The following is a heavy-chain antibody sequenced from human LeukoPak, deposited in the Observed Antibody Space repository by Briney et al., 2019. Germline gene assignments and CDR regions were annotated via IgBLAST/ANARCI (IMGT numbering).Heavy chain of an antibody. J-gene: IGHJ5*02. D-gene: IGHD3-9*01. CDR1: GGSISTNSYY. Sequence: SETLSLTCTVSGGSISTNSYYWGWIRQPPGKGLKWIGSIYYSGSTYYNPSLKSRVTISVDTSKNQFSLKLSSVTAADTAVYYCARQGDILTGYYNWFDPWGQGTLVTVSS. CDR2: IYYSGST. V-gene: IGHV4-39*01. CDR3: ARQGDILTGYYNWFDP.